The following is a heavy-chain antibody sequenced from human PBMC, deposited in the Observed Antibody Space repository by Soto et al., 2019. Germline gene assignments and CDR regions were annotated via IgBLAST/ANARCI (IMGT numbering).Heavy chain of an antibody. J-gene: IGHJ4*02. Sequence: QVQLVELGGGLVKPGGSLRLSCAASGFTFSDYYMNWIRQAPGKGLEWVSYISNRGNTIYYADSVKGRFTVSRDNTKNSLYLQMVSLRAEDSAVYFCARGGVPYSSGWGIDYWGQGILVNVSS. CDR3: ARGGVPYSSGWGIDY. V-gene: IGHV3-11*01. CDR1: GFTFSDYY. D-gene: IGHD6-19*01. CDR2: ISNRGNTI.